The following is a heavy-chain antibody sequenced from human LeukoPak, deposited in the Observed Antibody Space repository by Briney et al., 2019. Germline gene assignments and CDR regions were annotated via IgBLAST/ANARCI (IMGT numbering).Heavy chain of an antibody. D-gene: IGHD2-15*01. V-gene: IGHV1-8*02. Sequence: ASVKVSCKASGYTFTGYYMHWVRQAPGQGLEWMGWMNPNSGNTGYAQKFQGRVTMTRNTSISTAYMELSSLRSEDTAVYYCARSVVVVAATDPSVFDYWGQGTLVTVSS. CDR3: ARSVVVVAATDPSVFDY. J-gene: IGHJ4*02. CDR2: MNPNSGNT. CDR1: GYTFTGYY.